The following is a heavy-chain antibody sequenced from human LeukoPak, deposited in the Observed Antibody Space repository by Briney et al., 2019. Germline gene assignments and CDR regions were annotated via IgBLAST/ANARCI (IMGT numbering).Heavy chain of an antibody. Sequence: GGSLRLSCAASGFTFSEYWMHWVRQAPGKGLEWVSRTNSDGSRITYADSVKGRFTISRDNAKNTLYLQMNSLRVEDTAVYYCASSPVITRDWGQGTLVTVSS. V-gene: IGHV3-74*01. CDR1: GFTFSEYW. D-gene: IGHD3-22*01. J-gene: IGHJ4*02. CDR3: ASSPVITRD. CDR2: TNSDGSRI.